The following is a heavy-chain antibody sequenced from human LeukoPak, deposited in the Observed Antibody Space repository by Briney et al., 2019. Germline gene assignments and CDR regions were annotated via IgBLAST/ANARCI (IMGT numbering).Heavy chain of an antibody. CDR3: ARELPREVTLDY. Sequence: GGSLRLSCVTSEFNFFSYGMQWVRQAPGKGLVWVSRIFTDGSTTSYADSVKGRFTISRDNAKNTLYLEMKSLRVEDTAVYYCARELPREVTLDYWGQGTLVTVSP. CDR1: EFNFFSYG. V-gene: IGHV3-74*01. CDR2: IFTDGSTT. D-gene: IGHD2-21*02. J-gene: IGHJ4*01.